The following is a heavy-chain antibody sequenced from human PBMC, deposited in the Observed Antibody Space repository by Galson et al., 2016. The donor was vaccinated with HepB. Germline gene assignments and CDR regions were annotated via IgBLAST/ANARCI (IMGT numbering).Heavy chain of an antibody. V-gene: IGHV3-23*01. CDR2: ISGTGTT. D-gene: IGHD2-21*02. J-gene: IGHJ4*02. CDR3: VKDWVSDSDCAGDCLNF. CDR1: GFTFDNYV. Sequence: SLRLSCAASGFTFDNYVMTWVRQAPGKGLNWVASISGTGTTYYADSVKSHFTISRDNSKNALYLQMDSLTAEDTAVYYCVKDWVSDSDCAGDCLNFWGQGTLVTVSS.